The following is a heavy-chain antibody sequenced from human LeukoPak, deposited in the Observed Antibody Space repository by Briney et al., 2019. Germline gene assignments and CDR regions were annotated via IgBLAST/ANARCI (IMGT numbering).Heavy chain of an antibody. CDR3: AKGCGGDCYSGYFQH. CDR2: LSGSGGGT. CDR1: GFTFSSYA. J-gene: IGHJ1*01. V-gene: IGHV3-23*01. D-gene: IGHD2-21*01. Sequence: GGFLRLSCAASGFTFSSYAMSWVRQAPGKGLEWVSTLSGSGGGTYYADSVKGRFTISRDNSKNTLYLQMNSLRAEDTAVYYCAKGCGGDCYSGYFQHWGQGTLATVSS.